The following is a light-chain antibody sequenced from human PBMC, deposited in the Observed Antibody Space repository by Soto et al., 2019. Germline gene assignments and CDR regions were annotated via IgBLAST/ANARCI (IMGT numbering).Light chain of an antibody. Sequence: DVVMTQSPLSLPVTLGQSASISCRSSQSLVFSDGKTHLNWFHQRPGQSRRRLINYVSNRDTGVPDRISGSGSGTDFTLKITRVEAEDVGVYYCMQSAHWPRTFGQGTKVEIK. CDR2: YVS. CDR1: QSLVFSDGKTH. CDR3: MQSAHWPRT. V-gene: IGKV2-30*01. J-gene: IGKJ1*01.